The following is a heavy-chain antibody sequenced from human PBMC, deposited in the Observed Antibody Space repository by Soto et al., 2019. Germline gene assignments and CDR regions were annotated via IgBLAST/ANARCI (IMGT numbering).Heavy chain of an antibody. J-gene: IGHJ6*02. CDR1: GFSLSTSGVG. CDR3: AHRPYFCNTSCDPYYYYYYGMDV. V-gene: IGHV2-5*02. Sequence: QITLKESGPTLVKPTQTLTLTCTFSGFSLSTSGVGVGWIRQPPGKALEWLALIYWDDDKRYSPSLKSRLTLTKDTSKNPVVLTMTNIDPVDTATYYCAHRPYFCNTSCDPYYYYYYGMDVWGQGTTVTVSS. CDR2: IYWDDDK. D-gene: IGHD2-2*01.